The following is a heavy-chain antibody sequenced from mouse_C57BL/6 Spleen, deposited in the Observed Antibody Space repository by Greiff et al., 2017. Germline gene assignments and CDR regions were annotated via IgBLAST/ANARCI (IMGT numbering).Heavy chain of an antibody. CDR1: GYTFTSYW. Sequence: VQLQQPGAELVKPGASVKLSCKASGYTFTSYWMHWVKQRPGQGLEWIGMIHPNSGSTNYNEKFKSKATLTVDKSSSTAYMQLSSLTSEDSAVYYCARIDDYYGSSYGYFDVWGTGTTVTVSS. V-gene: IGHV1-64*01. D-gene: IGHD1-1*01. J-gene: IGHJ1*03. CDR3: ARIDDYYGSSYGYFDV. CDR2: IHPNSGST.